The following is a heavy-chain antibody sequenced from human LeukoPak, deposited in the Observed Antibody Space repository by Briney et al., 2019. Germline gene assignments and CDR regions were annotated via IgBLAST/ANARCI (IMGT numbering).Heavy chain of an antibody. Sequence: GGSLRLSCAASGFTFTKCAMSWVRQAPGKGLEWVAIITATGDTAYYADSVKGRFTISRDNSKNTLYLQMNSLRAEDTAVYYCAKTPRYYDSSGYYYSEYYFDYWGQGTLVTVSS. J-gene: IGHJ4*02. CDR1: GFTFTKCA. CDR3: AKTPRYYDSSGYYYSEYYFDY. CDR2: ITATGDTA. V-gene: IGHV3-23*01. D-gene: IGHD3-22*01.